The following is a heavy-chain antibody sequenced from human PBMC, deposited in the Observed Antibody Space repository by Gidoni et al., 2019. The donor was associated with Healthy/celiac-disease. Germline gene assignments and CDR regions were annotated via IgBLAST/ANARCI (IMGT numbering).Heavy chain of an antibody. V-gene: IGHV3-49*03. D-gene: IGHD6-19*01. J-gene: IGHJ3*02. CDR2: IRSKAYGGTT. Sequence: EVQLVESGGGLVQPGRSLRLACPASGFPFGDLALSWFRQAPGKGLEWVGFIRSKAYGGTTEYAASVKGRFTISRDDSKSIAYLQMNSLKTEDTAVYYCTRTGIAVAGRGMGAFDIWGQGTMVTVSS. CDR3: TRTGIAVAGRGMGAFDI. CDR1: GFPFGDLA.